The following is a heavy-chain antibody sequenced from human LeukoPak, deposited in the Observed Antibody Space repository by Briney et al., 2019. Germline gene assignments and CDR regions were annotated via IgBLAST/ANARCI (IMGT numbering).Heavy chain of an antibody. Sequence: PGGSLRLSCATSGFTFSRHWMSWVRQAPGKRPEWVANIKQDGSERYYVHSVKGRFTISRDNAKNSLYLQMNSLRAEDTAVYYCARDGGHSTDFDYWGQGILVTVSS. CDR2: IKQDGSER. J-gene: IGHJ4*02. V-gene: IGHV3-7*01. CDR3: ARDGGHSTDFDY. D-gene: IGHD2-8*02. CDR1: GFTFSRHW.